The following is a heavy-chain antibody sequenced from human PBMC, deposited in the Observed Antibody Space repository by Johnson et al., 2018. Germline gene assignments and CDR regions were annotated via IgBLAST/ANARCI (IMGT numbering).Heavy chain of an antibody. CDR1: GYTFTSYD. Sequence: QVQLVESGAEVKKPGASVKVSCKASGYTFTSYDINWVRQATGQGLEWMGWMNPNSGNTGYAQKFQGRVTMTRNTSISTAYMELSSLRSEDTALYYCARGRLGVAAKSGNAQDYYMDVWGKGTTVTVSS. CDR2: MNPNSGNT. J-gene: IGHJ6*03. V-gene: IGHV1-8*01. D-gene: IGHD2-15*01. CDR3: ARGRLGVAAKSGNAQDYYMDV.